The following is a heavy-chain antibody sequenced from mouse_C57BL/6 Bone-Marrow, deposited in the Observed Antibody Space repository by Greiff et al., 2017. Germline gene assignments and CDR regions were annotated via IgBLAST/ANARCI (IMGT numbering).Heavy chain of an antibody. V-gene: IGHV1-72*01. J-gene: IGHJ3*01. CDR2: IDPNSGGT. CDR3: ASSITYYSNYGFAY. Sequence: VQLQQPGAELVKPGASVKLSCKASGYTFTSYWMHWVKQRPGRGLEWIGRIDPNSGGTKYNEKFKSKATLTVDKPSSTAYMQLSSLTSEDSAVYYCASSITYYSNYGFAYWGQGTLVTVSA. CDR1: GYTFTSYW. D-gene: IGHD2-5*01.